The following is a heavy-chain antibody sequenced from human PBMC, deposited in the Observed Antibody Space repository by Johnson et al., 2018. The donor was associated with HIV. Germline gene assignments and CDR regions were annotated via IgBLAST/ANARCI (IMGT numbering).Heavy chain of an antibody. Sequence: QVQLVQSGGGVVQPGRSLRLSCAASGFTFSTYAMHWVHQAPGKGLEWVAVISYDGSNKYYADSVKGRFTISRDNSKNTLYLQMNSLRPEDTAVYYCARAGWLEDDAFDIWGQGTMVTVSS. V-gene: IGHV3-30*04. CDR1: GFTFSTYA. J-gene: IGHJ3*02. D-gene: IGHD3-22*01. CDR3: ARAGWLEDDAFDI. CDR2: ISYDGSNK.